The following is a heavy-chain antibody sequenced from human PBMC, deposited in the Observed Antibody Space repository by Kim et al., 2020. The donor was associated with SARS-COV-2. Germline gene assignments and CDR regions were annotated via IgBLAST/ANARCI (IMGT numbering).Heavy chain of an antibody. Sequence: GSLRLSCTVSGGSILSYYWSWIRQPPGKGLEWIGYIYSSGTTNYNPSLKSRVTISVDTSKNQFSLRLSSVTAADTAIYYCARHDGDDVLTEGYFDYWG. CDR1: GGSILSYY. CDR3: ARHDGDDVLTEGYFDY. CDR2: IYSSGTT. D-gene: IGHD3-9*01. J-gene: IGHJ4*03. V-gene: IGHV4-59*08.